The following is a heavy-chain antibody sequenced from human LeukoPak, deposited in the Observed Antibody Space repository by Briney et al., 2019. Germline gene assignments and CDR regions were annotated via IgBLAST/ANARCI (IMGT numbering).Heavy chain of an antibody. CDR2: INVGGSTI. Sequence: PGGSLRLSCAASGFAFRSYEMNWVRQAPGKGLEWVSHINVGGSTIYYADSVKGRFTISRDDAKNSLYLQMNSLRAEDTAVYYCTTFYTRLTDYWGQGTLVTVSS. CDR3: TTFYTRLTDY. J-gene: IGHJ4*02. CDR1: GFAFRSYE. D-gene: IGHD2/OR15-2a*01. V-gene: IGHV3-48*03.